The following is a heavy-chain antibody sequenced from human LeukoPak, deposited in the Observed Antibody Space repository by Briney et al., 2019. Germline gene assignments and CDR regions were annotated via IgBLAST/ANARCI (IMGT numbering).Heavy chain of an antibody. D-gene: IGHD3-9*01. J-gene: IGHJ3*02. CDR1: GYTFTGYY. CDR3: ARDQLRYFDWLPTAFDI. CDR2: INPNSGGT. Sequence: GASVKVSCKASGYTFTGYYMHWVRQAPGQGLEWMGWINPNSGGTNYAQKFQGRVTMTRDTSISTAYMELSRLRSDDTAVYYCARDQLRYFDWLPTAFDIWGQGTMVTVSS. V-gene: IGHV1-2*02.